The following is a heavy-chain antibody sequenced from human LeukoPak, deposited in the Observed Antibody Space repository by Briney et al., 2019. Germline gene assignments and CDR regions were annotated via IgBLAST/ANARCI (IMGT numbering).Heavy chain of an antibody. CDR1: DDSFSSHY. Sequence: SETLSLTCAVSDDSFSSHYWTWIRQPPGKGLEWIGYISYIGSTNYNPSLKSRVTISIDTSKNQFSLKLSSVTAADTAVYYCARDLVAVTKGFDIWGQGTMVSVSS. CDR3: ARDLVAVTKGFDI. CDR2: ISYIGST. D-gene: IGHD4-17*01. J-gene: IGHJ3*02. V-gene: IGHV4-59*11.